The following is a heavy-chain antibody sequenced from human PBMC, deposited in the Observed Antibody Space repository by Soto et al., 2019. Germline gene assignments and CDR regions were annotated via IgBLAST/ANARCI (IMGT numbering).Heavy chain of an antibody. Sequence: QPGGSLRLSCAASGFTFSSYGMHWVRQAPGKGLEWVAVISYDGSNKYYADSVKGRFTISRDNSRNTVYLQINSLSAEDTAIYYCARELVRSEDYWGQGTLVTVSS. CDR1: GFTFSSYG. D-gene: IGHD3-3*02. CDR3: ARELVRSEDY. V-gene: IGHV3-30*03. CDR2: ISYDGSNK. J-gene: IGHJ4*02.